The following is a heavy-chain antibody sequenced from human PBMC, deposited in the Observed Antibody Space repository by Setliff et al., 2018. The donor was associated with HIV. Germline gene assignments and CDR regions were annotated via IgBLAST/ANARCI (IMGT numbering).Heavy chain of an antibody. CDR3: TRRGADSYYPRPLDV. V-gene: IGHV4-38-2*01. Sequence: SETLSLTCSVSGSSISDHYWWAWVRQAPGKGLEYIGTIFHRGGTFNNPSLKSRVTISVDTSKNQFSLRLNSVTAADTAIYYCTRRGADSYYPRPLDVWGKGTTVTVSS. J-gene: IGHJ6*04. CDR2: IFHRGGT. D-gene: IGHD3-10*01. CDR1: GSSISDHYW.